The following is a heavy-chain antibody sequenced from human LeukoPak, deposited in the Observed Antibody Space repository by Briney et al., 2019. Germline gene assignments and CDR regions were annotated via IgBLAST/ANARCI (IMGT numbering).Heavy chain of an antibody. V-gene: IGHV3-15*01. J-gene: IGHJ2*01. CDR1: GFTFKNNW. CDR3: ATVYWYFDL. CDR2: IRSQVDGGTP. Sequence: PGGSLRLSCAAAGFTFKNNWMRWVRQAPGKGLEWVGLIRSQVDGGTPDYAAPVKGRFTISRDDSKNTLYLQMSSLKTEDTAVYYCATVYWYFDLWGLGTLVSVSA.